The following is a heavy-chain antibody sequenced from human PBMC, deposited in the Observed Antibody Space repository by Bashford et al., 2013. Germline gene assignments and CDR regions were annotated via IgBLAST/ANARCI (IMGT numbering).Heavy chain of an antibody. CDR3: ARRKDYNNVDY. V-gene: IGHV4-59*01. D-gene: IGHD4-11*01. J-gene: IGHJ4*02. CDR2: IYYTGTT. CDR1: GGSIRNTY. Sequence: SETLSLTCTVSGGSIRNTYWTWIRQPPGKGLEWIGYIYYTGTTSYSPSLRSRVAISIDTSKNQFSLKLSSVTAADTAVYYCARRKDYNNVDYWGQGTLVTVSS.